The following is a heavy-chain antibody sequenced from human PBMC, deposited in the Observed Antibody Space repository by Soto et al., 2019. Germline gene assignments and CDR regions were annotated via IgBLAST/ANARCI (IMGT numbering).Heavy chain of an antibody. CDR2: IDPSATQI. D-gene: IGHD7-27*01. V-gene: IGHV3-21*01. CDR1: GFSFSGYS. CDR3: ARDWLTGDPREAFDY. Sequence: VQLVESGGGLVKPGGSLRVSCAASGFSFSGYSLSWFRQAPGKGLEWVSSIDPSATQIHYADSVEGRFTISRDNAKDSLYLQMISLRLEDTAVYYCARDWLTGDPREAFDYWGQGTLVTVSS. J-gene: IGHJ4*02.